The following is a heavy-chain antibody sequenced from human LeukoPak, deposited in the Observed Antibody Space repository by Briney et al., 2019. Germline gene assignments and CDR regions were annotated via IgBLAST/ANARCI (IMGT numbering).Heavy chain of an antibody. Sequence: QPGGSLRLSCAASGFTVSSNYMSWVSQAPGKGLEWVSVIYSGGSTYYADSVKGRFTISRHKSKNTLYLQMNSLRAEDTAVYYCARAGYFDSSGHYSSFDYWGQGTLVTVSS. CDR3: ARAGYFDSSGHYSSFDY. CDR1: GFTVSSNY. V-gene: IGHV3-53*04. J-gene: IGHJ4*02. CDR2: IYSGGST. D-gene: IGHD3-22*01.